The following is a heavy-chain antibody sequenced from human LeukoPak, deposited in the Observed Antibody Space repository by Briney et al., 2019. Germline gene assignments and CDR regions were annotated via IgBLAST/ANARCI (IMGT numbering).Heavy chain of an antibody. CDR1: GFTFSSYW. CDR3: ARAVAGGSIRLLFDY. Sequence: GGSLRLSCAASGFTFSSYWMSWVRQAPGKGLEWVANIKQDGSEKYYVDSVKGRFTISRDNAKNSLYLQMNSLRAEDTAVYYCARAVAGGSIRLLFDYWGQGTLVTVSS. V-gene: IGHV3-7*01. J-gene: IGHJ4*02. CDR2: IKQDGSEK. D-gene: IGHD6-19*01.